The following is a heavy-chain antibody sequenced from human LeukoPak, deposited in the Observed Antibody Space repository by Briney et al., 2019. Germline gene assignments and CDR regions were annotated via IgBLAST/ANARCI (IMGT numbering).Heavy chain of an antibody. V-gene: IGHV1-46*01. CDR3: ARDRGLDIAAAGKFRHYYYYMDV. J-gene: IGHJ6*03. CDR1: GYTFTSYY. Sequence: ASVKVSCKASGYTFTSYYMHWVRQAPGQGLEWMGIINPSGGSTSYAQKFQGRVTMTRDTSISTAYMELSRLRSDDTAVYYCARDRGLDIAAAGKFRHYYYYMDVWGRGTTVTVSS. CDR2: INPSGGST. D-gene: IGHD6-13*01.